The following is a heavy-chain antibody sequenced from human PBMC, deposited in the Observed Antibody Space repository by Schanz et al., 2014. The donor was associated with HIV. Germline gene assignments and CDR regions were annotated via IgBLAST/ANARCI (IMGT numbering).Heavy chain of an antibody. CDR1: GGSFRGFY. J-gene: IGHJ4*02. CDR3: ARDNDPYYYDNGGHYDRWFDY. D-gene: IGHD3-22*01. Sequence: HVQLQQWGAGLLKPSETLSLTCAVYGGSFRGFYWSWIRQSPTKGLEWIGGINHSGSTNYNPSLQSGITKSLDTTKNRFSLRLRPVPAADTAVYYCARDNDPYYYDNGGHYDRWFDYWGQGTLVTVSS. CDR2: INHSGST. V-gene: IGHV4-34*01.